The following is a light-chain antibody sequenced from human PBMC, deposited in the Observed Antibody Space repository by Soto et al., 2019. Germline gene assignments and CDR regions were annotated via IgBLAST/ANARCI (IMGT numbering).Light chain of an antibody. CDR1: QSVTSN. CDR2: DAS. V-gene: IGKV3-15*01. Sequence: ERVMTQSPATLSVSPGERATLSCRASQSVTSNLAWYQQKPGQAPRLLIFDASTRATGITARFSGSGSGTEFTLTINSLQSEDSAVYYCQQYHDWPGTFGQGTKVDIK. CDR3: QQYHDWPGT. J-gene: IGKJ1*01.